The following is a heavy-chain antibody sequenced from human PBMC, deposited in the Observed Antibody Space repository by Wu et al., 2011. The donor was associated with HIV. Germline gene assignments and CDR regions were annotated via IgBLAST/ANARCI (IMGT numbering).Heavy chain of an antibody. J-gene: IGHJ3*02. CDR1: GGSISSHY. Sequence: QVQLQESGPGLVKPSETLSLTCTVSGGSISSHYWSWIRQPPGKGLEYIGYIRYSGSTNYNPSLKSRVTISVDTSKNQFSLKLSSVTAADTAVYYCARWRMDCSSTSCYWGRFDIWGQGTMVTVSS. CDR3: ARWRMDCSSTSCYWGRFDI. CDR2: IRYSGST. V-gene: IGHV4-59*11. D-gene: IGHD2-2*01.